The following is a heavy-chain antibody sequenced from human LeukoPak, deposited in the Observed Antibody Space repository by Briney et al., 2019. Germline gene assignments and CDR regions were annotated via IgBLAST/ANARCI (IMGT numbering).Heavy chain of an antibody. Sequence: GGSLRLSCAASGFTVSSNYMSWVRQAPGKGLEWVSSISSSSYIYYTDSVKGRFTISRDNAKNSLYLQMNSLRAEDTAVYYCARGQASITMVRGVISWFDPWGQGTLVTVSS. CDR1: GFTVSSNY. CDR2: ISSSSYI. D-gene: IGHD3-10*01. J-gene: IGHJ5*02. CDR3: ARGQASITMVRGVISWFDP. V-gene: IGHV3-69-1*01.